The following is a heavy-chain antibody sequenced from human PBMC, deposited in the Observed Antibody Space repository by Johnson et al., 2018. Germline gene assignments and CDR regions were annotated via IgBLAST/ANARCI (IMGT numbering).Heavy chain of an antibody. CDR2: IGTAGDT. V-gene: IGHV3-13*01. CDR3: AAWYYYDSSGYTPADAFDI. J-gene: IGHJ3*02. CDR1: GFTFSSYD. D-gene: IGHD3-22*01. Sequence: EVQLVESGGGVVQXGRSLRLSCAASGFTFSSYDMHWVRQATGKCLEWVSAIGTAGDTYYPGSVKGRFTISRDNAKNSLYLQMNSLRDEDTAVYYCAAWYYYDSSGYTPADAFDIWGQGTMVTVSS.